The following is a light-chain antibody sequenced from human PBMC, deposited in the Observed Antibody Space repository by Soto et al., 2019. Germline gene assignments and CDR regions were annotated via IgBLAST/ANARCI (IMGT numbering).Light chain of an antibody. V-gene: IGLV2-8*01. CDR3: NSYAGSDNWV. J-gene: IGLJ3*02. Sequence: QSVLTQPPSASGSPGQSVTISCTGTNSDVAGYNDVSWYQQHPGKAPKLMIFEVSKRPSGVPDRFSGSKSGNTASLAVSGLQAEDEDDYYCNSYAGSDNWVFGGGTKLTVL. CDR1: NSDVAGYND. CDR2: EVS.